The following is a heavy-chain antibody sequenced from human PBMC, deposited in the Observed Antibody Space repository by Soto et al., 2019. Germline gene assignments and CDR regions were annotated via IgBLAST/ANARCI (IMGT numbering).Heavy chain of an antibody. Sequence: QVHLVQSGAEVKKPGTSVKVSCKTSGYTFSDYYIHWVRQAPGQGLEWMGRINCDSGGTTYPQKCQGRVPMTRDTSITTVYMDLSRLTSNDTAVYYCTRDLVGYDAFDVWGRGTLVAVSP. J-gene: IGHJ3*01. V-gene: IGHV1-2*02. D-gene: IGHD5-12*01. CDR1: GYTFSDYY. CDR2: INCDSGGT. CDR3: TRDLVGYDAFDV.